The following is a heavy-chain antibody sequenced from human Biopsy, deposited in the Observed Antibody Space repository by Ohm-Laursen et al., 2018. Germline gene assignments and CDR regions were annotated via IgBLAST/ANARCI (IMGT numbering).Heavy chain of an antibody. D-gene: IGHD2-8*01. CDR1: SGSFSSNY. CDR3: ASRLYGPNPIDY. V-gene: IGHV4-34*01. Sequence: TLSLTCAVYSGSFSSNYWTWIRQPPGKGLEWIGEITHSGYTNYNPSLKSRVTESVETSKNQFPLKLSSVTAADTAVYYGASRLYGPNPIDYWGQGTLVTVSS. CDR2: ITHSGYT. J-gene: IGHJ4*02.